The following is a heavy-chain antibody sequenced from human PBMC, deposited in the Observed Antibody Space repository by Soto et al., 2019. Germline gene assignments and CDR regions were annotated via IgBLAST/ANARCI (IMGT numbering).Heavy chain of an antibody. Sequence: GGSLRLSCATSGVNFSRYAMHLVRLAPGKGLEWVTVISYDGSNKIYADSVKGRFTISRDNSKNTLYLQMNSLRAEDTAVYYFVRESIGSNWYSLDPWGQGTLVTVSS. D-gene: IGHD1-26*01. V-gene: IGHV3-30-3*01. CDR1: GVNFSRYA. CDR3: VRESIGSNWYSLDP. J-gene: IGHJ5*02. CDR2: ISYDGSNK.